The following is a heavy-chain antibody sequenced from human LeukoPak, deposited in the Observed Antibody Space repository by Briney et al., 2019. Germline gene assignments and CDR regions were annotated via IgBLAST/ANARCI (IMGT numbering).Heavy chain of an antibody. Sequence: SSETLSLTCTVSGGSISSYYWSWIRQPAGKGLEWIGRIYTSGSTNYNPSLKSRVTMSVDTSKNQFSLKLSSVTAADTAVYYCARSRPTVLRYFDWLPNPEGMDVWGQGTTVTVSS. CDR1: GGSISSYY. CDR2: IYTSGST. V-gene: IGHV4-4*07. CDR3: ARSRPTVLRYFDWLPNPEGMDV. D-gene: IGHD3-9*01. J-gene: IGHJ6*02.